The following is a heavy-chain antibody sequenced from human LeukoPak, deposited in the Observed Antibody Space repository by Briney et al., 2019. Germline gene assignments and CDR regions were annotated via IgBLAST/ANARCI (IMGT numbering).Heavy chain of an antibody. Sequence: GGSLRLSCAASGLTFSSYGMHRVRQAPGKGLEWVAVIWYDGSNKYYADSVKGRFTISRDNSKNTLYLQMNSLRADDTAIYYCASRSPALDYWGQGTLVTVSS. D-gene: IGHD2-2*01. CDR1: GLTFSSYG. CDR3: ASRSPALDY. J-gene: IGHJ4*02. V-gene: IGHV3-33*01. CDR2: IWYDGSNK.